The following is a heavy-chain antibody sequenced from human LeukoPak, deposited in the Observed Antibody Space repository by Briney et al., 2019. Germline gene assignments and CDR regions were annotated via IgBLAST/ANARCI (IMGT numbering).Heavy chain of an antibody. CDR2: IYTNGST. CDR3: ARQGSGWSYFDY. V-gene: IGHV4-4*09. Sequence: SETLSLTCTVSGGSISSYYWSWIRQPPGKGLERIGYIYTNGSTNYNPSLKRRVTVSVDTSKNQFSLKLSSVTAADTAVYYCARQGSGWSYFDYWGQGTLVTVSS. D-gene: IGHD6-19*01. CDR1: GGSISSYY. J-gene: IGHJ4*02.